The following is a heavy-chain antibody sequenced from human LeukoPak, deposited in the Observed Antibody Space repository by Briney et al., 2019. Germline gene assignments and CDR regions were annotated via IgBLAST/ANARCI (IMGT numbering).Heavy chain of an antibody. CDR3: AREPRITMNTAAFDI. D-gene: IGHD3-22*01. V-gene: IGHV3-30-3*01. Sequence: GGSLRLSCAASGFSVSKTYMNWVRQAPGKGLEWVAVISYDGSNKYYADSVKGRFTISRDNSKNTLYLQMNRLRAEDTTVYHCAREPRITMNTAAFDIWGQGTMVTVSS. J-gene: IGHJ3*02. CDR1: GFSVSKTY. CDR2: ISYDGSNK.